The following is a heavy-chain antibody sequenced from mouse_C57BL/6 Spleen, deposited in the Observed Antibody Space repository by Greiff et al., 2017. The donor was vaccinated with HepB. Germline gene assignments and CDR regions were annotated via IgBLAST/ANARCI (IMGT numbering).Heavy chain of an antibody. Sequence: DVQLQESGEGLVKPGGSLKLSCAASGFTFSSYAMSWVRQTPEKRLEWVAYISSGGDYIYYADTVKGRFTISRDNARNTLYLQMSSLKSEDTAMYYCTRVDYDVYFDYWGQGTTLTVSS. CDR1: GFTFSSYA. CDR2: ISSGGDYI. CDR3: TRVDYDVYFDY. J-gene: IGHJ2*01. V-gene: IGHV5-9-1*02. D-gene: IGHD2-4*01.